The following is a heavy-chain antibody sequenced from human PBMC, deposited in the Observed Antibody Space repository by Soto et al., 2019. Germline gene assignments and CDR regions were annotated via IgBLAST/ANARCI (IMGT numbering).Heavy chain of an antibody. CDR1: GLTFSSYS. CDR2: ISSSSSYI. Sequence: GGSLRLSCAASGLTFSSYSMNWVRQAPGKGLEWVSSISSSSSYIYYADSVEGRFTISRDNAKNSLYLQINSLRAADTAVYYCAREHYCSGGSSPLVSFDIWGQGPMVTVS. D-gene: IGHD2-15*01. V-gene: IGHV3-21*01. CDR3: AREHYCSGGSSPLVSFDI. J-gene: IGHJ3*02.